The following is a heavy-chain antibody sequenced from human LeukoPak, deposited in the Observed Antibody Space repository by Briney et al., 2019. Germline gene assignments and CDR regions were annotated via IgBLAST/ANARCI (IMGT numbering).Heavy chain of an antibody. CDR2: IYYSGST. J-gene: IGHJ4*02. Sequence: KPSETLSLTCTVSGGSISSSSYYWGWIRQPPGKGLEWIGSIYYSGSTYYNPSLKSRVTISVDTSKNQFSLKLSSVTAADTAVYYCARALLSRDGYGCDYWGQGTLVTVSS. CDR1: GGSISSSSYY. V-gene: IGHV4-39*07. CDR3: ARALLSRDGYGCDY. D-gene: IGHD5-24*01.